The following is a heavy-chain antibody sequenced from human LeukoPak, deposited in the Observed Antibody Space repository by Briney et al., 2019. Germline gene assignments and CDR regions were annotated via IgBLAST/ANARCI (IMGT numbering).Heavy chain of an antibody. Sequence: GGSLRLSCAASGFTFSSYSMNWVRQAPGKGLEWVSSISSSSSYIYYADSVKGRFTISRDNAKNSLYLQMNSLRAEDTAVYYCARALWSGPVYYGMDVWGQGTTVTVSS. CDR3: ARALWSGPVYYGMDV. CDR1: GFTFSSYS. V-gene: IGHV3-21*01. D-gene: IGHD3-10*01. CDR2: ISSSSSYI. J-gene: IGHJ6*02.